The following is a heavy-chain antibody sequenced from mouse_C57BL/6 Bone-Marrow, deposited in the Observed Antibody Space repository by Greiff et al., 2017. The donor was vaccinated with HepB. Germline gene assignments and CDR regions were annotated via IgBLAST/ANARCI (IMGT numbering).Heavy chain of an antibody. CDR3: ARPAYYSPAWFAY. D-gene: IGHD2-12*01. CDR1: GFTSSDYG. Sequence: EVKLVESGGGLVKPGGSLKLSCAASGFTSSDYGMHWVRQAPEKGLEWVAYISSGSSTIYYADTVKGRFTISRDNAKNTLFLQMTSLRSEDTAMYYCARPAYYSPAWFAYWGQGTLVTVSA. CDR2: ISSGSSTI. V-gene: IGHV5-17*01. J-gene: IGHJ3*01.